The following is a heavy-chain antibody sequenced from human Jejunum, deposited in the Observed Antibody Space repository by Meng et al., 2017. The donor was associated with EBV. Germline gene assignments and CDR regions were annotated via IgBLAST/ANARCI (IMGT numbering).Heavy chain of an antibody. J-gene: IGHJ5*02. CDR3: ARRVHISGDWDVGWFDP. CDR2: IYWDVDR. D-gene: IGHD2-21*02. Sequence: TSLRDVGRTLVKPTETLTQAGTFSVCALGTGGVGVGWLGHPPGKALEWFALIYWDVDRRYSSSLRGRLTITKDTSKNQVILTMTNMDPGDTATYYWARRVHISGDWDVGWFDPWGQGTLVTVSS. V-gene: IGHV2-5*02. CDR1: VCALGTGGVG.